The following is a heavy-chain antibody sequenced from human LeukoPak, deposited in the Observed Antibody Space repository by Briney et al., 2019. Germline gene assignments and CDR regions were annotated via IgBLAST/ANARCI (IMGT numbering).Heavy chain of an antibody. CDR2: INHSGST. J-gene: IGHJ4*02. CDR3: ARGPTVEYDILTGYYRFDY. D-gene: IGHD3-9*01. CDR1: GGSFSGYY. Sequence: SETPSLTCAVYGGSFSGYYWSWIRQTPGKGLEWSGEINHSGSTRYNPSLTSRVTISLDTSKDQFSLKLNSVTAADTAVYYCARGPTVEYDILTGYYRFDYWGQGTLVTVSS. V-gene: IGHV4-34*01.